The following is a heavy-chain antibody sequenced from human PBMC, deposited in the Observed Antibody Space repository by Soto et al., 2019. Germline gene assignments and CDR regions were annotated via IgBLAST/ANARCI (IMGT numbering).Heavy chain of an antibody. CDR2: IAVGSGYT. CDR3: AAEGKQCQKMLPSDY. Sequence: SVKASCPASGFTFTISAFQWLRQARGQRLEWIGWIAVGSGYTNYAQRFQDRVTLTRDMSTATTYMELSRLTSEDTAIYYCAAEGKQCQKMLPSDYWGQVPLVSVSS. D-gene: IGHD6-19*01. J-gene: IGHJ4*02. CDR1: GFTFTISA. V-gene: IGHV1-58*01.